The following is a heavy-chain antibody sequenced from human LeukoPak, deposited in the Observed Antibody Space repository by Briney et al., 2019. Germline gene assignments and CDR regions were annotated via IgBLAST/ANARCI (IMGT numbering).Heavy chain of an antibody. CDR3: ARDKIVGATALDY. Sequence: PGGSLRLSCAASGFTFSSYWMSWVRQAPGKGLERVANIDQDGSEKYYVDSVKGRFTISRDSAKNSLYLQMNSLRAEDAGVYYCARDKIVGATALDYWGQGTLVTVSS. CDR1: GFTFSSYW. J-gene: IGHJ4*02. CDR2: IDQDGSEK. V-gene: IGHV3-7*01. D-gene: IGHD1-26*01.